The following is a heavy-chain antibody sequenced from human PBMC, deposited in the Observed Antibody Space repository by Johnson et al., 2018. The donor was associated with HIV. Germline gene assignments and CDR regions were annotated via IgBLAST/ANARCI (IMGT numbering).Heavy chain of an antibody. CDR2: IRYDGSDK. CDR1: GFTFSSYG. V-gene: IGHV3-30*02. CDR3: AKEKNGYHWTFDI. Sequence: QVQLVESGGGVVQPGGSLRLSCAGSGFTFSSYGMHWVRQAPGKGLEWVSFIRYDGSDKHYADSVKGRFTISRDNSKNTLYLQMNSLRAEDTAVYYCAKEKNGYHWTFDIWGQGTMVTVSS. J-gene: IGHJ3*02. D-gene: IGHD5-24*01.